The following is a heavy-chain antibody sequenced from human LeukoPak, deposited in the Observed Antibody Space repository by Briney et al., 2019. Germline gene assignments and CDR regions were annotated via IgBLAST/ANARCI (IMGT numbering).Heavy chain of an antibody. Sequence: GGSLRLSCAAFGFTFSSYWMSWVRQAPGKGLEWVANIKQDGSEKYYVDSVKGRFTISRDNAKNSLYLQMNSLRAEDTAVYYCAKEGLNIATRDFFDSWGQGTLVTVSS. J-gene: IGHJ4*02. CDR3: AKEGLNIATRDFFDS. D-gene: IGHD6-6*01. CDR1: GFTFSSYW. V-gene: IGHV3-7*01. CDR2: IKQDGSEK.